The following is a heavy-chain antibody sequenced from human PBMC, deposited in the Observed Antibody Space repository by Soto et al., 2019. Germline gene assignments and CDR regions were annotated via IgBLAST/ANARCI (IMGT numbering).Heavy chain of an antibody. CDR1: VGSISSSY. D-gene: IGHD2-15*01. CDR3: ARMVGAGYYFDY. Sequence: SETLSLTCTVSVGSISSSYWNWIRQPPGKGLEWIGCIYYSGSTYYNPSLKSRVTISVDTSKNQFSLKLSSVTAADTAVYYCARMVGAGYYFDYWGQGKLVTGSS. V-gene: IGHV4-59*04. J-gene: IGHJ4*02. CDR2: IYYSGST.